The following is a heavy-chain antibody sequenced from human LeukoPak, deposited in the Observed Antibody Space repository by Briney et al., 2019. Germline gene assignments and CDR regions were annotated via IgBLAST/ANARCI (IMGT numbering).Heavy chain of an antibody. CDR3: ARDREWFGDHYYYMDV. CDR1: GFTFDDYG. J-gene: IGHJ6*03. V-gene: IGHV3-20*04. D-gene: IGHD3-10*01. CDR2: INWNGGST. Sequence: PGGSLRLSCAASGFTFDDYGMSWVRQAPGKGLEWVSGINWNGGSTGYADSVKGRFTISRDNAKNSLYLQTNSLRAEDTALYYCARDREWFGDHYYYMDVWGKGTTVTVSS.